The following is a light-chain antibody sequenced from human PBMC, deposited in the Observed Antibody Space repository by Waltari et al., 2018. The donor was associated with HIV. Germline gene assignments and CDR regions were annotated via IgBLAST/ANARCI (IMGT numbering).Light chain of an antibody. J-gene: IGLJ2*01. CDR2: DVT. CDR3: CSYAGSYTWL. Sequence: QSALTQPRSVSGSPGQSVTISCIGTNSDVGGYNYVSWYRQHPGEAPKLISYDVTKRPSGFPDRFSGAKAVNTASLTGSGLQADDEAEYYCCSYAGSYTWLFGGGTKLTVL. V-gene: IGLV2-11*01. CDR1: NSDVGGYNY.